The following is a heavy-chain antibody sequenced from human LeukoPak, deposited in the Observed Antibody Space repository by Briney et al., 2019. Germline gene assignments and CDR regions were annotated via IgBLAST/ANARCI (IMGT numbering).Heavy chain of an antibody. Sequence: ASVTVSCKASGYTFISYYIHWVRQAPGQGREWMGLINPSSGNTPYAQQFQGRVTMTRDTSTSTVYMELSSLRSEDTAVYYCARHSLIGTTPFDYWGQGTLVTVPS. CDR2: INPSSGNT. D-gene: IGHD1-20*01. J-gene: IGHJ4*02. V-gene: IGHV1-46*01. CDR1: GYTFISYY. CDR3: ARHSLIGTTPFDY.